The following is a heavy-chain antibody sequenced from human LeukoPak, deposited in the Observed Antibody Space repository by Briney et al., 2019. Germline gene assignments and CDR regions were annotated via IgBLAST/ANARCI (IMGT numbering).Heavy chain of an antibody. CDR2: ISGSGGST. V-gene: IGHV3-23*01. J-gene: IGHJ3*02. D-gene: IGHD5-12*01. Sequence: GGSLRLSCAASGFTFSSYGMSWVRQAPGKGLEWVSAISGSGGSTYYADSVKGRFTLSRDNSKNTLYLQMNSLRAEDTAVYYCARDLVLKWLQPDAFDIWGQGTMVTVSS. CDR1: GFTFSSYG. CDR3: ARDLVLKWLQPDAFDI.